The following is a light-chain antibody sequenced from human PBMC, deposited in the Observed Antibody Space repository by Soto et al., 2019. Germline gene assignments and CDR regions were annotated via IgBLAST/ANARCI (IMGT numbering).Light chain of an antibody. J-gene: IGKJ1*01. Sequence: IQVTHSPSCLSASVGARVTITCRASQDIRIDLSWYQQKPGKAPKLLIYKASTLKSGVPSRFSGSGSGTEFTLTISSLQPDDFATYYCQHYNSYSEAFGQGTKVDIK. V-gene: IGKV1-5*03. CDR3: QHYNSYSEA. CDR1: QDIRID. CDR2: KAS.